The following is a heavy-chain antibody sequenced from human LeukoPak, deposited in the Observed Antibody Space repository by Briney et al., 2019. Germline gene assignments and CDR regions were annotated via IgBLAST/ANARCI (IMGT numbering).Heavy chain of an antibody. V-gene: IGHV1-2*02. D-gene: IGHD3-3*01. Sequence: ASVKVSCKASGYTFTSYGISWVRQAPGQGLEWMGWINPNSGGTNYAQKFQGRATMTRDTSISTAYMELSRLRSDDTAVYYCAREDFWSGYPPDYWGQGTLVTVSS. CDR1: GYTFTSYG. CDR2: INPNSGGT. J-gene: IGHJ4*02. CDR3: AREDFWSGYPPDY.